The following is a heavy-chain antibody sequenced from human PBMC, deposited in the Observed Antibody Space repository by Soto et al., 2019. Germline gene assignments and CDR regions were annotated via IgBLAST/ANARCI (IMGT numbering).Heavy chain of an antibody. CDR2: INTGNGYT. CDR1: GYAFRSYG. CDR3: AREVEDWFDP. Sequence: ASVKVSCKASGYAFRSYGVHWVRQAPGQRLESMGWINTGNGYTNYAQKLQGRVIMTTDTSTSTAYMELRSLRSDDTAVYYCAREVEDWFDPWGQGTLVTVSS. V-gene: IGHV1-18*01. D-gene: IGHD2-2*01. J-gene: IGHJ5*02.